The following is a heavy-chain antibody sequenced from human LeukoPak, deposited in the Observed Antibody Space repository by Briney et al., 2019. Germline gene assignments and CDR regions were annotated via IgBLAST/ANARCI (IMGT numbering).Heavy chain of an antibody. CDR2: IIPIFGTA. V-gene: IGHV1-69*05. J-gene: IGHJ5*02. D-gene: IGHD6-6*01. CDR3: ARDPRSTHLNWFDP. CDR1: GGTFSSYA. Sequence: SVKVSCKASGGTFSSYAISWVRQAPGQGLEWMGGIIPIFGTANYAQKFQGRVTITTDESTSTAYMELRSLRSDDTAVYYCARDPRSTHLNWFDPWGQGTLVTVSS.